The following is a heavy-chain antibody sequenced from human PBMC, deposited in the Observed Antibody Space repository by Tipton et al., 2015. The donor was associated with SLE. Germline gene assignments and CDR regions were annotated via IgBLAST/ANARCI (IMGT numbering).Heavy chain of an antibody. J-gene: IGHJ6*03. CDR2: IQGRENT. Sequence: PSLTCTVSGVSVTNYYWSWIRQPPGKRLEWIGFIQGRENTNYNPSLESRVTISVDTSKNQFSLQLTSVTAADTAIYYCARESFTNDFYYYMDVWGKGTTVTVSS. CDR1: GVSVTNYY. D-gene: IGHD2-8*01. V-gene: IGHV4-59*02. CDR3: ARESFTNDFYYYMDV.